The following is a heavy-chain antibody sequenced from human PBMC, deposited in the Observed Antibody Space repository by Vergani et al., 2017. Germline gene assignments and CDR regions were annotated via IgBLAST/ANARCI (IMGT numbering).Heavy chain of an antibody. CDR3: AKNPGISTTRHYYAMDV. CDR1: GFKFSDHY. D-gene: IGHD1-1*01. V-gene: IGHV3-11*04. CDR2: ISPGASTV. J-gene: IGHJ6*02. Sequence: QVQLVESGGGEVQPGRSLRLSCAASGFKFSDHYMSWIRQAPGKGLEWVSHISPGASTVSYTDSVTGRFTVSRDNDNNSLTLDMTTLRVEDTAVYYCAKNPGISTTRHYYAMDVWGQGTTVTVSS.